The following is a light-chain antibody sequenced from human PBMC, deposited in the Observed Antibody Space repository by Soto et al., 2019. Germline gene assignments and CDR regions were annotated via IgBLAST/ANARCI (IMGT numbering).Light chain of an antibody. CDR3: QQSYTCPWT. V-gene: IGKV1-39*01. CDR1: QSISNY. CDR2: AAS. Sequence: DIQMTQSPSSLSASVGDRVTINCRASQSISNYLNWYQQKPGKAPKLLMYAASSLQSGGPTTFSGSGSGTDLTLTISSLQPADSATYYCQQSYTCPWTFGQGTKVEIK. J-gene: IGKJ1*01.